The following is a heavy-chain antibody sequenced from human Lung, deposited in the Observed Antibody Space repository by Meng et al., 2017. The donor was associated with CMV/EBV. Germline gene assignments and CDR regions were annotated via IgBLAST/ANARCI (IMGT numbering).Heavy chain of an antibody. D-gene: IGHD3-16*01. V-gene: IGHV3-23*03. CDR3: AKALTPTTSYTSTWYYGLSSFDA. CDR2: IYVRDTTA. J-gene: IGHJ5*02. Sequence: GGSXRLXXAASGFTFSIYAMNWVRQAPGEGLQWISNIYVRDTTAYYADSVKGRFIVSRDNSRNTLYLQMNSLRAEDTAIYYCAKALTPTTSYTSTWYYGLSSFDAWGPGTXVTVSS. CDR1: GFTFSIYA.